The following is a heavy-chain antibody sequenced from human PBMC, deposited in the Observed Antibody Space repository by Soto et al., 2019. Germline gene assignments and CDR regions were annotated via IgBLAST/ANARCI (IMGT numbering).Heavy chain of an antibody. CDR1: GYTFTSYD. CDR2: INSGNGNT. D-gene: IGHD6-19*01. J-gene: IGHJ6*03. V-gene: IGHV1-3*01. CDR3: ARDLGGWYYYYYMDV. Sequence: ASGRVSSKASGYTFTSYDMHWVRQAPGQRLEWMGRINSGNGNTRYTQKCKCRVTMTSDTSASTAYMELSSLRSDDTAVYYFARDLGGWYYYYYMDVWGKGTTVTVSS.